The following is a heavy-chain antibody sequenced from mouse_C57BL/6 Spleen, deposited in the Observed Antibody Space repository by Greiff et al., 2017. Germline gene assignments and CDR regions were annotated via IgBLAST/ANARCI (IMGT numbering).Heavy chain of an antibody. V-gene: IGHV1-69*01. CDR1: GYTFTSYW. Sequence: QVQLQQPGAELVMPGASVKLSCKASGYTFTSYWLHWVKQRPGQGLEWIGEIDPSDSYTNYNQKFKGKSTLTVDKSSSTAYMQLSSLTCEESAVYYSARSLNCGNSWDFCVWGTGATVSVAS. D-gene: IGHD1-1*01. J-gene: IGHJ1*03. CDR3: ARSLNCGNSWDFCV. CDR2: IDPSDSYT.